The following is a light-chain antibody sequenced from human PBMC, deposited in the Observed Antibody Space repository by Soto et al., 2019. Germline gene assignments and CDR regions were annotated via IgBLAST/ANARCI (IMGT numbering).Light chain of an antibody. CDR3: SSYTTGNTK. Sequence: SALTQPASVSGSLGQSITISCTGTSSDIGRYDFVSWYQQYPGKAPKVIIYGVTNRPSGVSNRFSGSKSGNTASLTISGLQAEDEADYYCSSYTTGNTKFGGGTKLTVL. CDR1: SSDIGRYDF. V-gene: IGLV2-14*01. J-gene: IGLJ3*02. CDR2: GVT.